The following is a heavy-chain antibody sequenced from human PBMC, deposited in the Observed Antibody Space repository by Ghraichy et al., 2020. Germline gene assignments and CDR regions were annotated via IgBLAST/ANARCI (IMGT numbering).Heavy chain of an antibody. J-gene: IGHJ5*02. CDR3: ARDPKLWFGDLGEFDP. CDR2: MNPNSGNT. V-gene: IGHV1-8*01. CDR1: GYTFTSYD. D-gene: IGHD3-10*01. Sequence: ASVKVSCKASGYTFTSYDINWVRQATGQGLEWMGWMNPNSGNTGYAQKFQGRVTMPRNPSLSTAYMELSSLRSEDTAVYYCARDPKLWFGDLGEFDPWGQGTLVTVSS.